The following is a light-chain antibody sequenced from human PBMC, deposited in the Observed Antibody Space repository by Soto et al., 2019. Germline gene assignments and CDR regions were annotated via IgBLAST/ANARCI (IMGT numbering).Light chain of an antibody. CDR2: WAS. CDR1: QSDLHSSNNKNY. J-gene: IGKJ2*01. CDR3: QQFYSPPYT. Sequence: DIVMTQSPDSLAVSLGEKATINCKSSQSDLHSSNNKNYLAWYQQRPGQPPKLVTNWASTRESGVPDRFSGSGSGTDFSLTISSLQAEDVAVYYCQQFYSPPYTFGQGTKLEIK. V-gene: IGKV4-1*01.